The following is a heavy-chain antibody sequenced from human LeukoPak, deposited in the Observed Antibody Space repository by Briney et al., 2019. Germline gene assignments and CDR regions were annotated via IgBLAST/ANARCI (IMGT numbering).Heavy chain of an antibody. V-gene: IGHV4-39*07. CDR2: LDESGRP. CDR1: GGSIRSGDHH. CDR3: ARDLEGYPFFMDV. J-gene: IGHJ6*03. D-gene: IGHD2-15*01. Sequence: SETLSLTCSVSGGSIRSGDHHWAWVRQPPGKGLEFVGSLDESGRPYYNPPLKSRVSISGDTSGKQFSLNLSSVTAADTAVYYCARDLEGYPFFMDVWGRGTTVIVSS.